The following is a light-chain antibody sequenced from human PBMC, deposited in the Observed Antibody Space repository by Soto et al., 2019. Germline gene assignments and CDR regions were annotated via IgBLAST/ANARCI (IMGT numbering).Light chain of an antibody. V-gene: IGKV1-33*01. CDR2: DAS. Sequence: SQMTQSPSTLSGAVGDRVTVTCRASQTIGSSLAWYQQKPGRAPKLLIYDASNLEAGVPSRFRGSGSGTDFTFTISRLQPEDIATYYCQQYENLPTFGQGTRLQIK. J-gene: IGKJ5*01. CDR1: QTIGSS. CDR3: QQYENLPT.